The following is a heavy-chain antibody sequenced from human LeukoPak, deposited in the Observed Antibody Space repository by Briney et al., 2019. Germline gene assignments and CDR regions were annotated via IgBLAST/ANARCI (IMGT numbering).Heavy chain of an antibody. CDR3: ASEKHDFWSAHYYGMDV. V-gene: IGHV1-2*02. J-gene: IGHJ6*02. D-gene: IGHD3-3*01. CDR2: INPNSGDT. CDR1: GYTFTDLY. Sequence: ASVKVSCKASGYTFTDLYVHWVRQAPGQGLEWMGWINPNSGDTKYDQKFRGRVTMTRDTSISTAYMELSRLRSDDTAVYYCASEKHDFWSAHYYGMDVWGQGTTVTVSS.